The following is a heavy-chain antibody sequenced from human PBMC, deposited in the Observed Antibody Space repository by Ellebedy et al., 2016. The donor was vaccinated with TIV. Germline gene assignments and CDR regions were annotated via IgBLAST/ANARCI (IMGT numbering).Heavy chain of an antibody. CDR1: GFTFSSYS. J-gene: IGHJ4*02. V-gene: IGHV3-48*02. CDR3: ARDQVAAAGYFDY. Sequence: GESLKISCAASGFTFSSYSMNWVRQAPGKGLEWVSYISSSSSTIYYADSVKGRFTISRDNAKNSLYLQMNSLRDEDTAVYYCARDQVAAAGYFDYWGQGTLVTVSS. D-gene: IGHD6-13*01. CDR2: ISSSSSTI.